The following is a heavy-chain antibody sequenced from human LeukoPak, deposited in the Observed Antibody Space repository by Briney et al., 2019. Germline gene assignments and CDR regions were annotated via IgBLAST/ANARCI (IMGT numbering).Heavy chain of an antibody. V-gene: IGHV3-30*02. J-gene: IGHJ6*02. Sequence: PGGSLRLSCVASGFTFTNYGMHWVRQAPGKGLEWVAFIRSDGSKNYYGDSVRGRFTISRDTSKNTLYLQMNTLRTEDTAVYYCTKASGRNLYGMDVWGQGTTVIVSS. CDR2: IRSDGSKN. D-gene: IGHD3-10*01. CDR1: GFTFTNYG. CDR3: TKASGRNLYGMDV.